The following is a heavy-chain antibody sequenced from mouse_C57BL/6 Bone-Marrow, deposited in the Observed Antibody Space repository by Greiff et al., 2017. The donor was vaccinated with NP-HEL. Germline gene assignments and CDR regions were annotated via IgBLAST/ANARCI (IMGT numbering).Heavy chain of an antibody. CDR3: ASGSPTYFDV. V-gene: IGHV5-9*01. CDR2: ISGGGGNT. CDR1: GFTFSSYT. Sequence: EVKLMESGGGLVKPGGSLKLSCAASGFTFSSYTMSWVRQTPEKRLEWVATISGGGGNTYYPDSVKGRFTISRDNAKNTLYLQMSSLRSEDTALYYCASGSPTYFDVWGTGTTVTVSS. D-gene: IGHD1-1*01. J-gene: IGHJ1*03.